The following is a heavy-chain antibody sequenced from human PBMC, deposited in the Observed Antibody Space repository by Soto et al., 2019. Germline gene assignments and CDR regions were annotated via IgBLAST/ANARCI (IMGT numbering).Heavy chain of an antibody. J-gene: IGHJ6*02. CDR3: AKDRSQIRGDSSGYTYYYYGMDV. D-gene: IGHD3-22*01. V-gene: IGHV3-23*01. CDR1: GFTFSSYA. CDR2: ISGSGGST. Sequence: QPGGSLRLSCAASGFTFSSYAMSWVRQAPGKGLEWVSAISGSGGSTYYADSVKGRFTISRDNSKNTLYLQMNSLRAEDTAVYYCAKDRSQIRGDSSGYTYYYYGMDVWGQGTTVTVSS.